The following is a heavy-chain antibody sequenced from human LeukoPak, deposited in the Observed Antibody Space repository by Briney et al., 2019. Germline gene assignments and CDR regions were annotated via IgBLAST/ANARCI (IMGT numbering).Heavy chain of an antibody. CDR2: ISGSGGRT. D-gene: IGHD3-10*01. CDR1: GFTFSSYA. Sequence: GGSLRLSCVASGFTFSSYAMSWVRQAPGKGLEWVSEISGSGGRTYYADSVKGRFTISRDNSKNTVYLLMNSLRAEETAVYYCAKDYYSSGSYYLEFFQHWGQGTLVTVSS. CDR3: AKDYYSSGSYYLEFFQH. V-gene: IGHV3-23*01. J-gene: IGHJ1*01.